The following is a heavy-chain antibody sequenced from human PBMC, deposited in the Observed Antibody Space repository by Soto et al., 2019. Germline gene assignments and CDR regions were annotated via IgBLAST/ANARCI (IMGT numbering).Heavy chain of an antibody. V-gene: IGHV1-69*08. Sequence: QVQLVQSGAEVKKPGSSVKVSCRASGDTFSSYTVNWVRQAPGRGLEWLGRIIPVLGTTDYAQKFKGRVTITADKSPXXXYXXLSSLRSEDRAVYYCARRRYCGYDCYHKHYYGMDVWGQGTTVTVAS. CDR3: ARRRYCGYDCYHKHYYGMDV. CDR2: IIPVLGTT. D-gene: IGHD2-21*02. J-gene: IGHJ6*02. CDR1: GDTFSSYT.